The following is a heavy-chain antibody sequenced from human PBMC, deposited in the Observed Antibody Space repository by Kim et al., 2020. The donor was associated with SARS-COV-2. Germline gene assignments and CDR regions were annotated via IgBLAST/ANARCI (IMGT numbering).Heavy chain of an antibody. D-gene: IGHD2-15*01. CDR2: IYYSGST. J-gene: IGHJ3*02. CDR1: GGSISSYY. V-gene: IGHV4-59*13. CDR3: ARVGYCSGGSCPGAFDI. Sequence: SETLSLTCTVSGGSISSYYWSWIRQPPGKGLEWIGYIYYSGSTNYNPSLKSRVTISVDTSKNQFSLKLSSVTAADTAVYYCARVGYCSGGSCPGAFDIWGQGTMVTVSS.